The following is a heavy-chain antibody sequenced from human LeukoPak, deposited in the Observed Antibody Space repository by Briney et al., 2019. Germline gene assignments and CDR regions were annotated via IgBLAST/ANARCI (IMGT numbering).Heavy chain of an antibody. V-gene: IGHV3-11*04. Sequence: GGSLRLSCAASGFTFSDYYMSWIRQAPGKGLEWVSYISSSGSTIYYADSVKGRFTISRDNAKNSLYLQMNSLRAEDTAVYYCARDFRAPLVLRYFDWLRGSFDYWGQGTLVTVSS. J-gene: IGHJ4*02. D-gene: IGHD3-9*01. CDR2: ISSSGSTI. CDR1: GFTFSDYY. CDR3: ARDFRAPLVLRYFDWLRGSFDY.